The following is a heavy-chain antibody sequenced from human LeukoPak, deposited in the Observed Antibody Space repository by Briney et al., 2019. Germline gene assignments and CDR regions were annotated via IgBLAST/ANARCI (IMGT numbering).Heavy chain of an antibody. CDR1: GGSISSGDYY. CDR2: IYYSGST. Sequence: SQTLSLTCTVSGGSISSGDYYWSWIRQPPGKGLEWIGYIYYSGSTCYNPSLKSRVTISVDTSKNQFSLKLSSVTAADTAVYYCAREVYGSGSYWFDPWGQGTLVTVSS. D-gene: IGHD3-10*01. V-gene: IGHV4-30-4*08. J-gene: IGHJ5*02. CDR3: AREVYGSGSYWFDP.